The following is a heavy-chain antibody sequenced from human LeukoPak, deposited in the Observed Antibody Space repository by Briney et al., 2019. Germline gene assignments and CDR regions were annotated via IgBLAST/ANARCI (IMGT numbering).Heavy chain of an antibody. CDR3: ARESGTTVTTGWGYYFDY. CDR2: IYSGGST. V-gene: IGHV3-66*01. CDR1: GFTVSSNY. Sequence: GGSLRLSCAASGFTVSSNYMSWVRQAPGKGLEWVSVIYSGGSTYYADSVKGRFTIPRDNSKNTLYLQMNSLRAEDTAVYYCARESGTTVTTGWGYYFDYWGQGTLVTVSS. J-gene: IGHJ4*02. D-gene: IGHD4-4*01.